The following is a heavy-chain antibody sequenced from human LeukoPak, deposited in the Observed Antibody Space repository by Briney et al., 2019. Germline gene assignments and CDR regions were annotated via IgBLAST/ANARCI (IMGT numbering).Heavy chain of an antibody. J-gene: IGHJ6*03. D-gene: IGHD6-13*01. Sequence: GESLKISCKGSGYSLTTYWIVWVRQMPGKGLEWMGIIYPGDSDTRYSPSFQGQVTISADKSISTAYLQWSSLKASDTAMYYCARQLIAAAGTEGYYYYMDVWGKGTTVTVSS. CDR3: ARQLIAAAGTEGYYYYMDV. V-gene: IGHV5-51*01. CDR1: GYSLTTYW. CDR2: IYPGDSDT.